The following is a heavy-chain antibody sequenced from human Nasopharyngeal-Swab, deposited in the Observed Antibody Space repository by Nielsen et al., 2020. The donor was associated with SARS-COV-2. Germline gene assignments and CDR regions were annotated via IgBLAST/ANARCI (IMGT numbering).Heavy chain of an antibody. V-gene: IGHV3-48*03. CDR3: ARDLGHYYGSGKNYFFDF. J-gene: IGHJ4*02. CDR2: ISDSGTIK. Sequence: GGSLRPSCAASGFTFGSYEMNWVRQAPGKGLEWVSYISDSGTIKQYADSVKGRFTISRDNANNSLYLEMDSLGADDTAVYYCARDLGHYYGSGKNYFFDFWGQGTLVTVSS. CDR1: GFTFGSYE. D-gene: IGHD3-10*01.